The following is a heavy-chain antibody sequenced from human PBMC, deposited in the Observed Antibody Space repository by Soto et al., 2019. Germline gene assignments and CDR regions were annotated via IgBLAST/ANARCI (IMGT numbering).Heavy chain of an antibody. CDR2: IKSKTDGGTT. Sequence: PGGSLRLSCAASGFTFSNAWMSWVRQAPGKGLEWVGRIKSKTDGGTTDYAAPVKGRFTISRDDSKNTLCLQMNSLKTEDTAVYYCTTEELLSIAAAGTRADPNYYYGMDVWGQGTTVTVSS. CDR1: GFTFSNAW. D-gene: IGHD6-13*01. J-gene: IGHJ6*02. CDR3: TTEELLSIAAAGTRADPNYYYGMDV. V-gene: IGHV3-15*01.